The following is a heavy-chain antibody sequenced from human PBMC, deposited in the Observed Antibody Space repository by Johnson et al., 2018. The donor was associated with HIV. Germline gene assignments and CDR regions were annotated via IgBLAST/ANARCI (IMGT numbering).Heavy chain of an antibody. Sequence: VQLVESGGGLVQPGGSLRLSCAASGFSFSNYWMSWVRQAPGKGLEWVANIKQDGSEKYYVASVKGRFTISRDNAKKSLYLQMNSLRAEETAVYYCATAAAGLDAFDVWGQGTMVTVSS. CDR1: GFSFSNYW. V-gene: IGHV3-7*05. CDR3: ATAAAGLDAFDV. D-gene: IGHD6-13*01. CDR2: IKQDGSEK. J-gene: IGHJ3*01.